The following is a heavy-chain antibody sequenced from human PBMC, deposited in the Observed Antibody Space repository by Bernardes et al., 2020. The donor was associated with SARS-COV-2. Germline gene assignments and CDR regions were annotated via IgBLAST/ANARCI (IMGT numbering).Heavy chain of an antibody. J-gene: IGHJ6*02. CDR3: ARGSGISSEFFRYGMDV. CDR2: IGTAGDS. D-gene: IGHD3-3*01. Sequence: GGSLRLSCAASGFTFSTYDMHWVRQVTGKGLEWVSAIGTAGDSYYPGSLGGRFTISRENAKNSLYLQINSLRAGDTAVYYCARGSGISSEFFRYGMDVWGRGTTVTVAS. V-gene: IGHV3-13*01. CDR1: GFTFSTYD.